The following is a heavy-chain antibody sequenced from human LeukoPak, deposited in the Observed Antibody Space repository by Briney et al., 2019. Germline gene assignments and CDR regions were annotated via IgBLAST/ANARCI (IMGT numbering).Heavy chain of an antibody. J-gene: IGHJ4*02. Sequence: GGSLRLSCAASGFIFNKYGMQWVGQAPGKGREGVAVIWADGNHKYYANSVKGRFTISRDNSKNTMTLQMNSLRADDTAVYYCAKEIGPFAGFDYWGQGILVTVSS. CDR3: AKEIGPFAGFDY. CDR1: GFIFNKYG. CDR2: IWADGNHK. V-gene: IGHV3-33*06. D-gene: IGHD3-16*01.